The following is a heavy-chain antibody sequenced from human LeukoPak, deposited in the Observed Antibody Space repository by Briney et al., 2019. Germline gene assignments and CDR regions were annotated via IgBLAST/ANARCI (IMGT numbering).Heavy chain of an antibody. CDR2: ISSSSSYT. CDR3: ARHDYFYDSSTYHAAFDI. D-gene: IGHD3-22*01. CDR1: GFTFSDYY. Sequence: GGSLRLSCAASGFTFSDYYMSWIRQAPGKGLEWVSYISSSSSYTNYADSVKGRFTISRDNAKNSLYLQMNSLRAEDTAVYYCARHDYFYDSSTYHAAFDIWGQGTMVTVSS. J-gene: IGHJ3*02. V-gene: IGHV3-11*03.